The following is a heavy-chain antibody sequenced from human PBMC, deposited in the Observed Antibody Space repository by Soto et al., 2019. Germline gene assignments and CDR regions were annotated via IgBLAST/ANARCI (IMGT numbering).Heavy chain of an antibody. CDR1: GFSFSTYT. Sequence: HPGGSLRLSCSASGFSFSTYTMNWVRLAPEKELEWVSGINAGVFNTYYADYVKGRFTISRDNSRKVLYLQMNSLRVEDTAIYYCAKDRQPDGIWTFDYWGQGTSVTVS. CDR3: AKDRQPDGIWTFDY. J-gene: IGHJ4*02. CDR2: INAGVFNT. V-gene: IGHV3-23*01. D-gene: IGHD3-9*01.